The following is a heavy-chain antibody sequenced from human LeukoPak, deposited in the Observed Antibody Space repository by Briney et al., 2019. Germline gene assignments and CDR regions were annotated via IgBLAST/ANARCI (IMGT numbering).Heavy chain of an antibody. CDR3: ARVSLRFLEWLSTLYYFDY. CDR1: GGSVSSGSYC. D-gene: IGHD3-3*01. J-gene: IGHJ4*02. Sequence: SETLSLTCTVSGGSVSSGSYCWSWIRQPPGKGLEWIGYIYYSGSTNYNPSLKSRVTISVDTSKNQFSLKLSSVTAADTAVYYCARVSLRFLEWLSTLYYFDYWGQGTLVTVSS. V-gene: IGHV4-61*01. CDR2: IYYSGST.